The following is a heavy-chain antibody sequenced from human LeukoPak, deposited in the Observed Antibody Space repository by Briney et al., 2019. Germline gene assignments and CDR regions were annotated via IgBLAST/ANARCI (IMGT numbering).Heavy chain of an antibody. D-gene: IGHD3-10*02. J-gene: IGHJ6*04. V-gene: IGHV3-48*03. CDR1: GFTFSSYV. Sequence: GGSLRLSCAASGFTFSSYVMNWVRQAPGKGLEWVSYISSSGSTIYYADSVKGRFTISRDNAKNSLYLQMNSLRAEDTAVYYCAELGITMIGGVWSKGTTVTISS. CDR2: ISSSGSTI. CDR3: AELGITMIGGV.